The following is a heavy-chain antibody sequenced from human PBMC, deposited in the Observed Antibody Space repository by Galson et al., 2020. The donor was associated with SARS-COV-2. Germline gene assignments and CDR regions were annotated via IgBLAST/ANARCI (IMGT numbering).Heavy chain of an antibody. V-gene: IGHV4-39*01. CDR3: ARLLWLRGRFNP. D-gene: IGHD5-18*01. CDR2: IYYSGST. J-gene: IGHJ5*02. CDR1: GGSISSSSYY. Sequence: SETLSLTCTVSGGSISSSSYYWGWIRQPPGKGREWIGSIYYSGSTYYNPSLKSRVTISVDTSKNQFPLKLSSVTAADTAVYYCARLLWLRGRFNPWGQGTLVTVSS.